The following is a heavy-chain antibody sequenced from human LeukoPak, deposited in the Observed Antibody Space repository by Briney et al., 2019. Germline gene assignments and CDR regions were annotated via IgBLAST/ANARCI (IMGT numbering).Heavy chain of an antibody. Sequence: GGSLRLSCAASGFTFSSYGMHWVRQAPGKGLEWVAVIWHDGTKRHHAESVKGRFAISRDDSRNTLYLQMNSLRADDTAVYYCAINYYDSSAYALHYWGQGTLVTVSS. J-gene: IGHJ4*02. V-gene: IGHV3-33*01. D-gene: IGHD3-22*01. CDR1: GFTFSSYG. CDR2: IWHDGTKR. CDR3: AINYYDSSAYALHY.